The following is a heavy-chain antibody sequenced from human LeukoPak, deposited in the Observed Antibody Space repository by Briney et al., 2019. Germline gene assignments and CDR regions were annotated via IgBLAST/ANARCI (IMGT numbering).Heavy chain of an antibody. D-gene: IGHD3-10*01. V-gene: IGHV3-15*01. CDR3: TTDGEGKDGMDV. Sequence: PGGSLRLSCAASGFTFSNAWMSWVRQAPGKGLEWVGRIKSKTDGGTTDYAAPVKGRFTISRDDSKNTLYLQMNSLKTEGTAVYYCTTDGEGKDGMDVWGQGTTVTVSS. CDR1: GFTFSNAW. CDR2: IKSKTDGGTT. J-gene: IGHJ6*02.